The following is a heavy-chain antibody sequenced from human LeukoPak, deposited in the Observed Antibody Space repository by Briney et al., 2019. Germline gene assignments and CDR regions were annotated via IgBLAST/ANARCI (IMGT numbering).Heavy chain of an antibody. D-gene: IGHD5-12*01. J-gene: IGHJ4*02. CDR1: GFTLGSYS. CDR3: ARGHSGYNEGPFDD. V-gene: IGHV3-21*01. Sequence: PGGSLRLSCAASGFTLGSYSMSWVRQAPGKGLEWVSSISSSSSYIYYADSMKGRFTISRDNAKNSLYLQMNSLRVEDTAVYYCARGHSGYNEGPFDDWSQGTLVTVSS. CDR2: ISSSSSYI.